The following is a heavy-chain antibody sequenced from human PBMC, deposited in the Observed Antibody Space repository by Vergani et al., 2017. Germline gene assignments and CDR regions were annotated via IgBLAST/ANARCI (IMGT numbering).Heavy chain of an antibody. J-gene: IGHJ4*02. CDR3: ARDTKDDDFWSGYYHGY. Sequence: QVQLVQSGAEVKKPGSSVKVSCKASGGTFSSYAISWVRQAPGQGLEWMGRIIPILGTANYAQKFQGRVTITADESTSTAYMELSSLRSEDTAVYYCARDTKDDDFWSGYYHGYWGQGTLVTVSS. CDR1: GGTFSSYA. D-gene: IGHD3-3*01. V-gene: IGHV1-69*11. CDR2: IIPILGTA.